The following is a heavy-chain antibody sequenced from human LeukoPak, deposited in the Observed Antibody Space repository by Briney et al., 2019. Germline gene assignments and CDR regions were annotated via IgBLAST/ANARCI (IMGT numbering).Heavy chain of an antibody. D-gene: IGHD2-15*01. J-gene: IGHJ4*02. V-gene: IGHV3-33*01. CDR2: IWYDGSNK. CDR3: ARAGYCSGGSCYGVDY. CDR1: GFTFSSYV. Sequence: GGSLRLSCAASGFTFSSYVMHWVRQAPGKGLEWVAVIWYDGSNKYYADSVKGRFTISRDNSKNTLYLQMNSLRAEDTAVYYCARAGYCSGGSCYGVDYWGQGTLVTVSS.